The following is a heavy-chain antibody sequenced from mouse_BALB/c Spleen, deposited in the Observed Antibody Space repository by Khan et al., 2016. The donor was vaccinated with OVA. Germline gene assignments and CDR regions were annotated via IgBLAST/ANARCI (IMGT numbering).Heavy chain of an antibody. V-gene: IGHV1-4*01. CDR2: INPSNGYT. Sequence: QVQLKQSGAELARPGASVKMSCKASGYTFTSYTIHWIKKRPGQGLEWIGYINPSNGYTNYNQKFKDKATLTTDKSSTTAYLQLSSLTSDDSAVYTCVRDRAYPRNDGWFAYWGQGTLVTVSA. CDR1: GYTFTSYT. J-gene: IGHJ3*01. CDR3: VRDRAYPRNDGWFAY. D-gene: IGHD2-14*01.